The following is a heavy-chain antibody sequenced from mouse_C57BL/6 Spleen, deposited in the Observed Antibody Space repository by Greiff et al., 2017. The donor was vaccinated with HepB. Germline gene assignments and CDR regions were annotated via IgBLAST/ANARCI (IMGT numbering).Heavy chain of an antibody. V-gene: IGHV1-4*01. Sequence: LVESGAELARPGASVKMSCKASGYTFTSYTMHWVKQRPGQGLEWIGYINPSSGYTKYNQKFKDKATLTADKSSSTAYMQLSSLTSEDSAVYYCARANWTKDYFDYWGQGTTLTVSS. J-gene: IGHJ2*01. CDR2: INPSSGYT. D-gene: IGHD4-1*01. CDR1: GYTFTSYT. CDR3: ARANWTKDYFDY.